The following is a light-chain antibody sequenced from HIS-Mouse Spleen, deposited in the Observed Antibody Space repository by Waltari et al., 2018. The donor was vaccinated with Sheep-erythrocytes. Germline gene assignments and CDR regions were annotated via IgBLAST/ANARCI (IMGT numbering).Light chain of an antibody. CDR2: GAS. CDR3: QQYNNWMYT. Sequence: EIVMTQSPATLSVSPGERATLSCRASQSVSSNLAWYQQKPGQAPRLLIYGASTRATGIPARFSGSVSGTEFTLTISSIQSEDFAVYYCQQYNNWMYTFGQGTKLEIK. V-gene: IGKV3-15*01. J-gene: IGKJ2*01. CDR1: QSVSSN.